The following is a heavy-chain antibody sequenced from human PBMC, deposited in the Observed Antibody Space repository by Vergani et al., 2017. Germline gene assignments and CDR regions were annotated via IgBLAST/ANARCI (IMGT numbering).Heavy chain of an antibody. D-gene: IGHD2-8*01. CDR2: IFYSGNT. CDR3: ARHDRLGDAPDASDI. CDR1: GGSIISPTYY. Sequence: QLQLQESGPGLVKPSETLSLTCTVSGGSIISPTYYWGWIRQPPGKGLEWIGSIFYSGNTYYNPSLNSRVTISVDTSKNQFSLKLSAVTAADTAVYYCARHDRLGDAPDASDIWGQGTMVTVSS. V-gene: IGHV4-39*01. J-gene: IGHJ3*02.